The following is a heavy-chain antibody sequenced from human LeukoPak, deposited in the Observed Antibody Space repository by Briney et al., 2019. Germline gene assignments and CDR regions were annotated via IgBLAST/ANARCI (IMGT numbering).Heavy chain of an antibody. CDR1: GYTFTSYY. J-gene: IGHJ6*02. Sequence: VASVKVSCKASGYTFTSYYMHWVRQAPGQGLEWMGIINPSGGSTSYAQKFQGRVTMTRDTSTSTVYMELSSLRSEDTAVYYCARDLSYCSSTSCYWGHYYGMDVWGQGTTVTVSS. D-gene: IGHD2-2*01. CDR2: INPSGGST. CDR3: ARDLSYCSSTSCYWGHYYGMDV. V-gene: IGHV1-46*01.